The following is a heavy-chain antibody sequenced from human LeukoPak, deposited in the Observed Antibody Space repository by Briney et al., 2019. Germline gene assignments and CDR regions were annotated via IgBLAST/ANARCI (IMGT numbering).Heavy chain of an antibody. CDR2: IYSGGST. CDR3: ARIVGATSFDY. CDR1: GFTVSSNY. V-gene: IGHV3-66*01. J-gene: IGHJ4*02. D-gene: IGHD1-26*01. Sequence: PGGSLRLSCAASGFTVSSNYMSWVRQAPGKGLEWVSVIYSGGSTYYADSVKGRFTISRDNSKNTLYLQMNSLRAEDTAVYYCARIVGATSFDYWGQGTLVTVSS.